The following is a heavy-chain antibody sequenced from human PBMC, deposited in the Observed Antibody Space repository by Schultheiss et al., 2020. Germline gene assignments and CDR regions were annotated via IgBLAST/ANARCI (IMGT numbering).Heavy chain of an antibody. Sequence: SQTLSLTCTVSGGSISSGGYYWSWIRQHPGKGLEWIGEIYHSGSTNYNPSLKSRVTISVDTSKNQFSLKLSSVTAADTAVYYCARDWGYGGKRDYYYYYGMDVWGQGTTVTVSS. D-gene: IGHD4-23*01. CDR1: GGSISSGGYY. V-gene: IGHV4-61*08. CDR3: ARDWGYGGKRDYYYYYGMDV. J-gene: IGHJ6*02. CDR2: IYHSGST.